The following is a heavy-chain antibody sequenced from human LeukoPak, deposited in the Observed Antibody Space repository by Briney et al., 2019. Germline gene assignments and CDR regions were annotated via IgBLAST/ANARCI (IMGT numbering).Heavy chain of an antibody. CDR2: INSDGSST. Sequence: PGGSLRLSCAASGFSFDYYWMHWVRQAPGKGLMWVSRINSDGSSTTYADSVKGRFTISRDNSKSTLFLQMNSLRAEDTAVYYCAKLRSADWGPIDCGGQGTLVTVSS. CDR1: GFSFDYYW. D-gene: IGHD3-9*01. V-gene: IGHV3-74*01. CDR3: AKLRSADWGPIDC. J-gene: IGHJ4*02.